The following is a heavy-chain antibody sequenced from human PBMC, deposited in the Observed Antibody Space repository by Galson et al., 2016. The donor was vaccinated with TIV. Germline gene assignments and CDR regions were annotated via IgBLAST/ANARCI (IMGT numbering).Heavy chain of an antibody. V-gene: IGHV3-53*01. J-gene: IGHJ6*02. CDR3: ARDRYYDARGYYYYYYGMDV. CDR2: IYGDGRT. Sequence: LRLSCAASGFIVDDNYMTWIRQAPGKGLERVSVIYGDGRTYYTDSVRGRFTISRDSSKNTLYLQMNSLRAEDTAVYYCARDRYYDARGYYYYYYGMDVWGQGTTVTVSS. D-gene: IGHD3-22*01. CDR1: GFIVDDNY.